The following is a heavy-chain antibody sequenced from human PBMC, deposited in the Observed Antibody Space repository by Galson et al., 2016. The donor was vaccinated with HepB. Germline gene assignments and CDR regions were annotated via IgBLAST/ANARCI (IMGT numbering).Heavy chain of an antibody. Sequence: TCTVSGASISVRSYYWGWVRQSPGKGLEWIASIHFSGSTYYSPSLRSRVAISVATSKNQFFLRVNSVTAADTAVYSCARQSRFREYLFSYHFDFWGLGTVVAVSS. CDR1: GASISVRSYY. D-gene: IGHD2/OR15-2a*01. CDR3: ARQSRFREYLFSYHFDF. V-gene: IGHV4-39*01. J-gene: IGHJ4*02. CDR2: IHFSGST.